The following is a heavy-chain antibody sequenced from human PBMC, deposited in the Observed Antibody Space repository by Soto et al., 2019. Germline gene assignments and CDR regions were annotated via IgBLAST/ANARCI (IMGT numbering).Heavy chain of an antibody. V-gene: IGHV3-33*01. D-gene: IGHD2-21*01. CDR2: IRYDGSNK. CDR1: GFTFRSHG. Sequence: QVKLVESGGGVVQPGRSLRLSCAASGFTFRSHGMHWVRQAPGKGLEWVAVIRYDGSNKYYADSVKGRFTISRDNSKNTLSLQMNSLRAEDTAVYYCAREGYGGESPFDYWGQGTLVTVSS. CDR3: AREGYGGESPFDY. J-gene: IGHJ4*02.